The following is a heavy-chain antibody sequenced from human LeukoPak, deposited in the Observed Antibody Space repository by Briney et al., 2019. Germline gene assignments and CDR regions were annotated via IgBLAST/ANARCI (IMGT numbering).Heavy chain of an antibody. CDR3: ARGYYDILTGYYRGSWFDP. CDR2: ISPHKGNT. J-gene: IGHJ5*02. V-gene: IGHV1-18*01. Sequence: GASVKVSCKASGYTFIRYAISWVRQAPGQGLEWMGWISPHKGNTNNEQKFQGRVTMTTDTSTSTAYMELRSLRSDDTAVYYCARGYYDILTGYYRGSWFDPWGQGTLVTVSS. D-gene: IGHD3-9*01. CDR1: GYTFIRYA.